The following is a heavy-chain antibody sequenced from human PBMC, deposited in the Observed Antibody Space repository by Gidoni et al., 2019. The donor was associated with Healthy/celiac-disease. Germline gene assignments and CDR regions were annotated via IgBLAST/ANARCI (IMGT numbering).Heavy chain of an antibody. CDR3: ARDPGVAASVPIDY. V-gene: IGHV3-21*01. J-gene: IGHJ4*02. Sequence: EVQLVESGGGLVKPGGSLRLSCAASGFTFSSYSMNWVRQAPGKGLEWVSSISSSSSYIYYADSVKGRFTISRDNAKNSLYLQMNSLRAEDTAVYYCARDPGVAASVPIDYWGQGTLVTVSS. D-gene: IGHD6-13*01. CDR2: ISSSSSYI. CDR1: GFTFSSYS.